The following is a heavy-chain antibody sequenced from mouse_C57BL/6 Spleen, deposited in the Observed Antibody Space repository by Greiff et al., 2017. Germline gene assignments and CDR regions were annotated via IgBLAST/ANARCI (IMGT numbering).Heavy chain of an antibody. CDR2: IYPSDSET. Sequence: QVQLQQPGAELVRPGSSVKLSCKASGYTFTSYWMDWVKQRPGQGLEWIGNIYPSDSETHYNQKFKDKATLTVDKSSSTAYMQLSSLTSEDSAVYYCARDYGSPPYAMDYWGQGTSVTVSA. V-gene: IGHV1-61*01. D-gene: IGHD1-1*01. J-gene: IGHJ4*01. CDR1: GYTFTSYW. CDR3: ARDYGSPPYAMDY.